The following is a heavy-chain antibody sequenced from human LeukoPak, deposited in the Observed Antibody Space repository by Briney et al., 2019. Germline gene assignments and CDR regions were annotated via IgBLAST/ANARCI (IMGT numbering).Heavy chain of an antibody. CDR3: ARVWWELPSYSYYYMDV. CDR1: GFNFRQSW. V-gene: IGHV3-7*01. Sequence: GGSLRLSCAASGFNFRQSWMSWVRQAPGKGLEWVANIKEDGSEKYFADSVMGRITISRDNTKNSLYLQMTSLRVDDTAIYYCARVWWELPSYSYYYMDVWGKGTTVTVSS. D-gene: IGHD1-26*01. J-gene: IGHJ6*03. CDR2: IKEDGSEK.